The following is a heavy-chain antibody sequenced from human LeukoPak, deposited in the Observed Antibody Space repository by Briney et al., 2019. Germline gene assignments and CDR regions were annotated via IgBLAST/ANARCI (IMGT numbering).Heavy chain of an antibody. CDR3: ARHYRDYGGTSRWYFNL. CDR2: IYYSGST. J-gene: IGHJ2*01. CDR1: GDSISSSSYY. D-gene: IGHD4-23*01. Sequence: PAETLSLTCTVSGDSISSSSYYWGWIRQPPGKGLEWIGSIYYSGSTYYTPSLKSRVTISVDTSKSQFSLKPSSVTAADTAVYYCARHYRDYGGTSRWYFNLWGRGTLVTVSS. V-gene: IGHV4-39*01.